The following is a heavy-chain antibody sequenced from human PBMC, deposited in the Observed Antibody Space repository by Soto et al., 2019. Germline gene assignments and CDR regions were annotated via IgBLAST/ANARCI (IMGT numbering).Heavy chain of an antibody. V-gene: IGHV5-51*01. D-gene: IGHD3-22*01. Sequence: PGESLKISCKGSGYSFTSYWIGWVRQMPGKGLEWMGIIYPGDSDTRYSPSFQGQVTISADKSISTAYLQWSSLKASDTAMYYCARRSSGYYYGYYYGMDVWGQGTTVTVSS. CDR1: GYSFTSYW. J-gene: IGHJ6*02. CDR3: ARRSSGYYYGYYYGMDV. CDR2: IYPGDSDT.